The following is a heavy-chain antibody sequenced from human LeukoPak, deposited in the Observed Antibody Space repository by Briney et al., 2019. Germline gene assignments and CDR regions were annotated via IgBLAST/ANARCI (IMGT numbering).Heavy chain of an antibody. V-gene: IGHV3-9*01. CDR3: AKDGGDSSGYYRVYFDY. Sequence: PGGSLRLSCAASGFTFDDYAMHWVRQAPGKGLEWVSGISWNSGSIGYADSVKGRFTISRDNAKNSLYLQMNSLRAEDTALYYCAKDGGDSSGYYRVYFDYWGQGTLVTVSS. J-gene: IGHJ4*02. CDR1: GFTFDDYA. CDR2: ISWNSGSI. D-gene: IGHD3-22*01.